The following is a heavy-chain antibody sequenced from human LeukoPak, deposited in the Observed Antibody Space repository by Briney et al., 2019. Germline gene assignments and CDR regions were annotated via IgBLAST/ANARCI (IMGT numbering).Heavy chain of an antibody. D-gene: IGHD1-26*01. V-gene: IGHV3-53*01. CDR1: GFTFSDYY. J-gene: IGHJ4*02. Sequence: GGSLRLSCAASGFTFSDYYMSWVRQAPGKGLEWVSVIYSGGTTYYADSVKGRFTISRDNSKNMLYLQMNSLTAEDTAVYYCASLRSTHYHFDYWGQGTPVTVSS. CDR2: IYSGGTT. CDR3: ASLRSTHYHFDY.